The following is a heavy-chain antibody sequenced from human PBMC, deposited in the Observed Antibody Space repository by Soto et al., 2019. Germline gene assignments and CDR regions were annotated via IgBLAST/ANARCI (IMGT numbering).Heavy chain of an antibody. CDR3: AKSPGMYYYDSSGYYHYDY. Sequence: GGSLRLSCAASGFTFSSYAMSWVRQAPGKGLEWVSAISGSGVSTYYADSVKGRFTISRDNSKNTLYLQMNSLRAEDTAVYYCAKSPGMYYYDSSGYYHYDYWGQGTLVTVAS. CDR1: GFTFSSYA. V-gene: IGHV3-23*01. J-gene: IGHJ4*02. CDR2: ISGSGVST. D-gene: IGHD3-22*01.